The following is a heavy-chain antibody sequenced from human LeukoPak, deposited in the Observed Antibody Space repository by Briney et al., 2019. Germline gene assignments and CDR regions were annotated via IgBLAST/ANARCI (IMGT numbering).Heavy chain of an antibody. V-gene: IGHV3-43D*03. Sequence: GDLSLSCEASGFPFYDYAMHWGRPAPGKGVGGGSVINWDGGSNYYSESVKGRFTIYRDNSKNYMYLQMKSLRAEDTALYYCAKDRGPYYYASGSYDYFDYWGQGTLVTVSS. CDR1: GFPFYDYA. D-gene: IGHD3-10*01. CDR2: INWDGGSN. CDR3: AKDRGPYYYASGSYDYFDY. J-gene: IGHJ4*02.